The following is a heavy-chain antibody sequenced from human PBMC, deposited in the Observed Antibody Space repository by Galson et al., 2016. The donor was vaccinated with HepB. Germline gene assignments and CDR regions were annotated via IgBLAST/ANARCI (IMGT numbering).Heavy chain of an antibody. CDR3: ARGRRGAISDFFDS. Sequence: SLRLSCAASGFTVSNNYMKWVRQAPGKGLEWVSLIWSGGTTDYADSVKGRFTISRANGKKTMYLQMNSLRAEDTALYYCARGRRGAISDFFDSWGQGTLVTVSS. V-gene: IGHV3-53*01. CDR2: IWSGGTT. CDR1: GFTVSNNY. D-gene: IGHD3-10*01. J-gene: IGHJ4*02.